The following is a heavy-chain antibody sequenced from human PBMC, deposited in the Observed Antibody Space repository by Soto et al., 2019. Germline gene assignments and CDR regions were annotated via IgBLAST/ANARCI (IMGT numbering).Heavy chain of an antibody. V-gene: IGHV4-34*01. CDR2: INHSGST. J-gene: IGHJ4*02. CDR3: ARDSIAAAGTDFDY. Sequence: QVQLQQWGAGLLKPSETLSLTCAVYGGSFSGYYWSWIRQPPGKGLEWIGEINHSGSTNYNPSLKSRVTISVDTSKNQFSLKLSSVTAADTAVYYCARDSIAAAGTDFDYWGQGPLVTVSS. D-gene: IGHD6-13*01. CDR1: GGSFSGYY.